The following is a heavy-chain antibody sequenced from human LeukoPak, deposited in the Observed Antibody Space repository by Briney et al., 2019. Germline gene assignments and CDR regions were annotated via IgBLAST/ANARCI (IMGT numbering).Heavy chain of an antibody. D-gene: IGHD3-10*01. V-gene: IGHV4-39*02. CDR3: ARLGSTWFGGGDWFDP. J-gene: IGHJ5*02. CDR1: GGSISSSSNY. CDR2: VYSSGST. Sequence: SETLPLTCTVSGGSISSSSNYWGWIRQPPGKGLEWIGSVYSSGSTYYNPSLKSRVTISLDTSKNHFSLKLRSVTAADTAVYYCARLGSTWFGGGDWFDPWGQGTLVTVSS.